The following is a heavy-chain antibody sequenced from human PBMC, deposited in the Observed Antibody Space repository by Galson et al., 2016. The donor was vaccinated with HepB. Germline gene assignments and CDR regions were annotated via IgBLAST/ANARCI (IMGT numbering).Heavy chain of an antibody. J-gene: IGHJ4*02. D-gene: IGHD4-17*01. CDR3: ASGGGTSDYGDYLRY. CDR2: IYSDGTT. CDR1: GFSVSNNY. Sequence: SLRLSCAASGFSVSNNYISWVRQAPGKGLEWVSIIYSDGTTYYADSVKGRFTISRDNSKNTLYLQMNSLRPEDTAVYYCASGGGTSDYGDYLRYWGQGTLVTVSS. V-gene: IGHV3-53*01.